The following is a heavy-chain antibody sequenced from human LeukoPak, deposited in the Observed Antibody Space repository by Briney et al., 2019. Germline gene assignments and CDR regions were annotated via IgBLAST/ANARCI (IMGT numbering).Heavy chain of an antibody. CDR1: GCTFSDYY. CDR2: ISSSGSTI. D-gene: IGHD3-22*01. V-gene: IGHV3-11*01. Sequence: PGGSLRLSCAASGCTFSDYYMSWIRQAPGKGLEWVSYISSSGSTIYYADSVKGRFTISRDNAKNSLYLQMNSLRAEDTAVYYCARDSLLYYYDSSGGLDYWGQGTLVTVSS. CDR3: ARDSLLYYYDSSGGLDY. J-gene: IGHJ4*02.